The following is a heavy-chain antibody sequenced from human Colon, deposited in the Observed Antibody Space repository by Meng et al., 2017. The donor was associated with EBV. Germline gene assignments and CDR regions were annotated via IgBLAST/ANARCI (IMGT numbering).Heavy chain of an antibody. Sequence: QVQLHESGPGLVTPSGTLSLTCAVSGGSLSSRNWWSWVRQPPGKGLEWIGEIYHSGSTNYNPSLKSRVTISVDESKNQFSLRLSSVTAADTAVYYCARVGAYCGGDCYHPRWGQGTLVTVSS. CDR2: IYHSGST. CDR3: ARVGAYCGGDCYHPR. J-gene: IGHJ4*02. V-gene: IGHV4-4*02. D-gene: IGHD2-21*02. CDR1: GGSLSSRNW.